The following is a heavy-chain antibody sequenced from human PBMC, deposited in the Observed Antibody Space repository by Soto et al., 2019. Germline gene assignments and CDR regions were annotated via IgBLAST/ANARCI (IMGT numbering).Heavy chain of an antibody. D-gene: IGHD5-18*01. V-gene: IGHV1-69*13. CDR3: ARSSGDTAMVGPNNWFGP. J-gene: IGHJ5*02. CDR2: IIPIFGTA. Sequence: SVKVSCKASGGTFSSYAISWVRQAPGQGLEWMGGIIPIFGTANYAQKFQGRVTITADESTSTAYMELSSLRSEDTAVYYCARSSGDTAMVGPNNWFGPWGQGTLVTVS. CDR1: GGTFSSYA.